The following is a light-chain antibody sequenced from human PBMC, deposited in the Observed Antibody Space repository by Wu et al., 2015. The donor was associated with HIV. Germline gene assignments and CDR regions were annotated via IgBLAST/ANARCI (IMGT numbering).Light chain of an antibody. CDR3: QHYDSWPYT. CDR2: GAS. CDR1: QSISSN. J-gene: IGKJ2*01. V-gene: IGKV3-15*01. Sequence: EILMTQSPATLSVSPGERAILFCRASQSISSNLAWYQQKPGQAPRLLIYGASTRATGIPTRFSGSGSGTDFTLIISSMQSEDFALYFCQHYDSWPYTFGQGTRLQIK.